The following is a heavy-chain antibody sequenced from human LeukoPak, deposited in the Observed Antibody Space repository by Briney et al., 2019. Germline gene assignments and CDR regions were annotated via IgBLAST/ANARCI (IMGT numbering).Heavy chain of an antibody. Sequence: PSETLSLTCAVSGGSISSSNWWSWVRQPPGKGLEWIGEIYHSGSTNYNPSLKSRVTISVDKSKNQFSLKLSSVTAADTAVYYCARSQRIHYYDSSGYYPHYFDYWGQGTLVTVSS. D-gene: IGHD3-22*01. CDR3: ARSQRIHYYDSSGYYPHYFDY. CDR2: IYHSGST. CDR1: GGSISSSNW. J-gene: IGHJ4*02. V-gene: IGHV4-4*02.